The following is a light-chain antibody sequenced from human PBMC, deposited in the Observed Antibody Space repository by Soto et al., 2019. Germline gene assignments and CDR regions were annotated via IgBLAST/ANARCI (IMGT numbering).Light chain of an antibody. CDR1: SSNIGATYD. J-gene: IGLJ1*01. V-gene: IGLV1-40*01. CDR2: GNS. Sequence: QSALPQPPSVSGAPGQRVTISCTGSSSNIGATYDVQWYQQLPGTAPKLLIYGNSNRPSGVPDRFSGSKSGTSASPAITGLQADDEADYYCQSYDSSLSAHYVFGTGTKVTVL. CDR3: QSYDSSLSAHYV.